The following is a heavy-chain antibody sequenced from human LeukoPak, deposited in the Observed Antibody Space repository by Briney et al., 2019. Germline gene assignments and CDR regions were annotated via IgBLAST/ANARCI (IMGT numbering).Heavy chain of an antibody. CDR1: GFTFSSYW. D-gene: IGHD2-2*01. Sequence: PGGSLRLSCAASGFTFSSYWMSWVRQAPGKGLEWVANIKQDGSEKYYVDSVKGRFTISRDSSNNTLYLQMNSLRVEDTAIYYCASAMNFGHFDLWGRGTLVTVSS. V-gene: IGHV3-7*03. CDR2: IKQDGSEK. J-gene: IGHJ2*01. CDR3: ASAMNFGHFDL.